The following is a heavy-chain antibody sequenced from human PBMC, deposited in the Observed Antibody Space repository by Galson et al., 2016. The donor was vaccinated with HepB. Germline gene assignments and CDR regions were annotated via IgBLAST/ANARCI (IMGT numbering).Heavy chain of an antibody. CDR1: GFTFSDYW. J-gene: IGHJ4*02. Sequence: SLRLSCAASGFTFSDYWMSWVRQAPGKGLERVANIKQDGSEKYHVDSVKGRFTISRDNAKNSVYLQMNSLRAEDTAVYFCAGRYYYNSSAYVFDYWGQGTLATVSS. CDR3: AGRYYYNSSAYVFDY. CDR2: IKQDGSEK. V-gene: IGHV3-7*01. D-gene: IGHD3-22*01.